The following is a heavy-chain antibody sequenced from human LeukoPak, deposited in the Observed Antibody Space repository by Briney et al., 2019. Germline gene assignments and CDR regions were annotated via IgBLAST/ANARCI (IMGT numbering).Heavy chain of an antibody. CDR1: GYSFTNYW. D-gene: IGHD5-18*01. Sequence: PGESLKISCKGSGYSFTNYWITGVRQLPRKGLEWMGRIDPSDSYTNYSPSFQGHVTISTDKSTSTAYLQWSSLKASDTAMYYCARQRYSYYNDYWGQGTLVTASS. V-gene: IGHV5-10-1*01. J-gene: IGHJ4*02. CDR2: IDPSDSYT. CDR3: ARQRYSYYNDY.